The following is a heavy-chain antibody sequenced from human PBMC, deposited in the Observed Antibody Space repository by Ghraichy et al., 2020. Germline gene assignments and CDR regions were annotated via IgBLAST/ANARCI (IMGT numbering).Heavy chain of an antibody. D-gene: IGHD3-22*01. CDR2: ISGSGGST. CDR3: AKLGLRDMYYYDSSGYLDY. CDR1: GFTFSSYA. V-gene: IGHV3-23*01. Sequence: GGSLRLSCAASGFTFSSYAMSWVRQAPGKGLEWVSAISGSGGSTYYADSVKGRFTISRDNSKNTLYLQMNSLRAEDTAVYYCAKLGLRDMYYYDSSGYLDYWGQGTLVTVSS. J-gene: IGHJ4*02.